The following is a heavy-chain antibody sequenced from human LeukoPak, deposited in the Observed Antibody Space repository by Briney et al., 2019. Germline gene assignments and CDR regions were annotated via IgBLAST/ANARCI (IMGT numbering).Heavy chain of an antibody. Sequence: PSETLSLTCTVSGGSISSGAFYWSWIRQHPGKGLEWIGYTYYSGSTYYNPSLRSRVTISVDTSKNQFSLKLGSVTAADTAVYYCAGSYRSASISNGMDVWGQGTTVTVSS. CDR1: GGSISSGAFY. V-gene: IGHV4-31*03. J-gene: IGHJ6*02. CDR2: TYYSGST. D-gene: IGHD6-6*01. CDR3: AGSYRSASISNGMDV.